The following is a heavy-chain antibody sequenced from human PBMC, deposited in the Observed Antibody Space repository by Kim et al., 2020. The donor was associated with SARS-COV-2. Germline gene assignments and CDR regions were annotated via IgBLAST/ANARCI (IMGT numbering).Heavy chain of an antibody. CDR1: GFTFSSYS. D-gene: IGHD6-13*01. Sequence: GGSLRLSCAASGFTFSSYSMNWVRQAPGKGLEWVSYISSSSSTIYYADSVKGRFTISRDNAKNSLYLQMNSLRDEDTAVYYCARDFASRYSRRSYGMDVWGQGTTVTVSS. CDR3: ARDFASRYSRRSYGMDV. V-gene: IGHV3-48*02. CDR2: ISSSSSTI. J-gene: IGHJ6*02.